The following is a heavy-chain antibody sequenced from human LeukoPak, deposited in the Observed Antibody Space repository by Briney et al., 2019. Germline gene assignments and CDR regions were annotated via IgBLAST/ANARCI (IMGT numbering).Heavy chain of an antibody. CDR1: GFSFTDAW. CDR3: TSFVVREHC. V-gene: IGHV3-15*01. Sequence: PGGSLRLSCAASGFSFTDAWMNWVRQAPGKGLEWVGRIKSKTAGGTTDYAAPVKGRFTISRDDSKNTVSLQMSSLKTEDTALYYCTSFVVREHCWGQGTLVTVSS. CDR2: IKSKTAGGTT. D-gene: IGHD3-10*01. J-gene: IGHJ4*02.